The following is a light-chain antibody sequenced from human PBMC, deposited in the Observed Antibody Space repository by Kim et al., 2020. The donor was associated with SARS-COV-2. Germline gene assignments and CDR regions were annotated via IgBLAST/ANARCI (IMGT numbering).Light chain of an antibody. J-gene: IGLJ2*01. V-gene: IGLV3-19*01. CDR1: SLRSYY. Sequence: VSLGQTVRLTCQGDSLRSYYATWNQQKPGQAPIVVIYGKNNRPSGIPDRFSGSSSGNTASLTITGTQAGDEADYYCNSRDSNDNVVFGGGTQLTVL. CDR2: GKN. CDR3: NSRDSNDNVV.